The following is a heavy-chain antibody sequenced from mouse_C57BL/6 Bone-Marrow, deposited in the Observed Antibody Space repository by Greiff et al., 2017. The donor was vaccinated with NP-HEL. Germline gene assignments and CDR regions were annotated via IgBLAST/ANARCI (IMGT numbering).Heavy chain of an antibody. Sequence: QVQLKQSGAELARPGASVKLSCKASGYTFTSYGISWVKQRTGQGLEWIGEIYPRSGNTYYNEKFKGKATLTADKSSSTAYMELRSLTSEDSAVYFCARGRGLTGSFDYWGQGTTLTVSS. CDR2: IYPRSGNT. CDR1: GYTFTSYG. J-gene: IGHJ2*01. D-gene: IGHD4-1*01. CDR3: ARGRGLTGSFDY. V-gene: IGHV1-81*01.